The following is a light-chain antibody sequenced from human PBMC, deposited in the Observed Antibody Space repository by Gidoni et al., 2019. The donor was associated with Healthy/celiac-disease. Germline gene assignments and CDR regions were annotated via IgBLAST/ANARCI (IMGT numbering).Light chain of an antibody. CDR3: SSYTSSSTQGV. J-gene: IGLJ2*01. Sequence: QSALTQPASVSGSPGQSITISCTGTSSAVGGYNYVSWYQQHPGKAPKPMIYDVSNRPSGVSNRFSGSKSGNTASLTISGLQAEDEADYYCSSYTSSSTQGVFGGGTKLTVL. V-gene: IGLV2-14*01. CDR2: DVS. CDR1: SSAVGGYNY.